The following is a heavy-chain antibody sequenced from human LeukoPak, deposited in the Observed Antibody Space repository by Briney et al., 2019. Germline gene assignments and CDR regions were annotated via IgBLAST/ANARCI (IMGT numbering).Heavy chain of an antibody. J-gene: IGHJ4*02. V-gene: IGHV3-30*02. CDR3: VRDGAHWDLDY. Sequence: GGSLRLSCAASEFSFSTSGMHWIRQAPGKGLKWVAFIQSDGGNEYYADSVKGRFTISRDNSKNTMHLQMNSLRAEDTAMYYCVRDGAHWDLDYWGQGTLVTVSS. CDR2: IQSDGGNE. CDR1: EFSFSTSG. D-gene: IGHD7-27*01.